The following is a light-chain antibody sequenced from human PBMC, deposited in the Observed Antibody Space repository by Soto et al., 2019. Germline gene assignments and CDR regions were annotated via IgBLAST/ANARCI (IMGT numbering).Light chain of an antibody. CDR2: AAS. V-gene: IGKV1-9*01. J-gene: IGKJ1*01. Sequence: TQLTQSPSSLSASVGDRVTITCRASQGIRSYLAWYQQKPGKAPKLLIYAASTLESGVPSRFSGSGSGTEFTLAISSLQPDDFATYYCQQYYSYSWTFGQGTKVDI. CDR3: QQYYSYSWT. CDR1: QGIRSY.